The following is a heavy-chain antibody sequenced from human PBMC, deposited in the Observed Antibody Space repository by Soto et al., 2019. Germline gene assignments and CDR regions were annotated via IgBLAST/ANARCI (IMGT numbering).Heavy chain of an antibody. CDR2: INAGNGNT. J-gene: IGHJ4*02. CDR3: ARPNCSGGSCYLASFDY. Sequence: ASVKVSCKASGYTFTSYAMHWVRQAPGQRLEWMGWINAGNGNTKYSQKFQGRVTITRDTSASTAYMELSSLRSEDTAVYYCARPNCSGGSCYLASFDYWGQETLVTVSS. D-gene: IGHD2-15*01. CDR1: GYTFTSYA. V-gene: IGHV1-3*01.